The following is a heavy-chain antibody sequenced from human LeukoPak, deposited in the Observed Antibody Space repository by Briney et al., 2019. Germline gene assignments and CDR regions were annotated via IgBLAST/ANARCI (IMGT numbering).Heavy chain of an antibody. Sequence: GGSLRLSCAASGFTFSNYAMSWVRQALGKGLEWVSTISNSGAGTYYADSVKGRFTISRDNSKDTLYLQMNSLRAEDTAVYYCAKNGVPVRIWGQGTLVTVSS. D-gene: IGHD4-17*01. CDR1: GFTFSNYA. CDR3: AKNGVPVRI. J-gene: IGHJ4*02. CDR2: ISNSGAGT. V-gene: IGHV3-23*01.